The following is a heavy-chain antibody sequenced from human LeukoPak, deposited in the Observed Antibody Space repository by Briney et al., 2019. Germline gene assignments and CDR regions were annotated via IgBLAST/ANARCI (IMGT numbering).Heavy chain of an antibody. CDR3: ARHDCSGGSCYPDY. D-gene: IGHD2-15*01. CDR1: GGSISSSSYY. V-gene: IGHV4-39*01. CDR2: IYYGGST. Sequence: SETLSLTCTVSGGSISSSSYYWGWIRQPPGKGLEWIGSIYYGGSTYYNPSLKSRVTISVDTSKNQFSLKLSSVTAADTAVYYCARHDCSGGSCYPDYWGQGTLVTVSS. J-gene: IGHJ4*02.